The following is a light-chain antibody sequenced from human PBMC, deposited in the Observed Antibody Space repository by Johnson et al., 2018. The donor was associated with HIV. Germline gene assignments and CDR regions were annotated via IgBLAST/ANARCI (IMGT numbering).Light chain of an antibody. CDR2: ENN. V-gene: IGLV1-51*02. Sequence: QSVLTQPPSVSAAPGQKVTISCSGSSSNIGNNYVSWNQQLPGTAPKLLIYENNKRPSGIPARFSGSTSGTSATLGITGLQTGDEAAYYCGTWDNSLSDYVCGTGTKVTVL. CDR1: SSNIGNNY. J-gene: IGLJ1*01. CDR3: GTWDNSLSDYV.